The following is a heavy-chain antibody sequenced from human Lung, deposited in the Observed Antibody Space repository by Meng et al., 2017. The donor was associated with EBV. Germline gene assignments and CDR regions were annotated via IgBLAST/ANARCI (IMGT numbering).Heavy chain of an antibody. Sequence: QLKLREAGPGLVKPSETLSLTCTVFGGSISSSSYYWGWIRQPPGKGLEWIGSIYYSGSTYYNPSLKSRVTISVDTSKNQFSLKLSSVTAADTAVYYCARQADDSSGYYDYWGQGTLVTVSS. CDR1: GGSISSSSYY. CDR3: ARQADDSSGYYDY. CDR2: IYYSGST. D-gene: IGHD3-22*01. V-gene: IGHV4-39*07. J-gene: IGHJ4*02.